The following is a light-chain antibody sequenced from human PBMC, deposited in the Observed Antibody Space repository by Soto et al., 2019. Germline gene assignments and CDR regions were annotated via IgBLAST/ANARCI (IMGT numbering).Light chain of an antibody. V-gene: IGKV3-20*01. CDR3: NQYGISPPT. CDR1: QNINNIY. CDR2: DAS. J-gene: IGKJ1*01. Sequence: IVLTQSRGAVSLSPGESATLSCRASQNINNIYFAWYQQKPGQGPRLLMYDASNRATGIPARFSGSGSGTDSTLTISSLEPEDFAVFYCNQYGISPPTFGPGTKVDIK.